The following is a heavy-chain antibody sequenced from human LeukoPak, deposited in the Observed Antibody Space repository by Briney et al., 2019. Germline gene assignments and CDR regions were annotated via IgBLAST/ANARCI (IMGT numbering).Heavy chain of an antibody. V-gene: IGHV3-30*18. CDR1: GFTFRSYG. CDR3: TKEPKEKTSGWYFRY. J-gene: IGHJ4*02. Sequence: GGSLRLSCAASGFTFRSYGMHWLRQAPGKGLEWLGVVSFDGKVQYYGEFVKGRVTISRDNSKNTLSLQMDSLRPEDTAVYYCTKEPKEKTSGWYFRYWGQGTLVTVSS. CDR2: VSFDGKVQ. D-gene: IGHD6-19*01.